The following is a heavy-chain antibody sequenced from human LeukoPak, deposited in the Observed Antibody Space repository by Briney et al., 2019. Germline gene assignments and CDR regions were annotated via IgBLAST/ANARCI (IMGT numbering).Heavy chain of an antibody. J-gene: IGHJ3*02. D-gene: IGHD6-13*01. Sequence: KPSETLSLTCTVSGDSINNYYWSWIRQPPTKGLEWIGYIYNIGSTRYNPSLKSRVTISEDTSKNQFTLKLSSVTAADTAVYYCARDGAAAGTFDIWGQGTMVTVSS. CDR3: ARDGAAAGTFDI. CDR1: GDSINNYY. V-gene: IGHV4-4*08. CDR2: IYNIGST.